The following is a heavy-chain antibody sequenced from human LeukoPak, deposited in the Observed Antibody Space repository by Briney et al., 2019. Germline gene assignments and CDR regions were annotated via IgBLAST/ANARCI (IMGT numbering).Heavy chain of an antibody. Sequence: SETLSLTCTVSGGSISSGVYYWSWIRQHPGKGLEWIGYIYYSGSTYYNPSLKSRVTISVDTSKNQFSLKLSSVTAADTAVYYCARDMTTVTYAFDIWGQGTMVTVPS. D-gene: IGHD4-11*01. V-gene: IGHV4-31*03. J-gene: IGHJ3*02. CDR2: IYYSGST. CDR3: ARDMTTVTYAFDI. CDR1: GGSISSGVYY.